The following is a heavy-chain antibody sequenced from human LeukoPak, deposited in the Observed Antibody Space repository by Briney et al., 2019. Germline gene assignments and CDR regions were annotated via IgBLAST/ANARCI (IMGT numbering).Heavy chain of an antibody. CDR2: ISWNSGYI. V-gene: IGHV3-9*01. D-gene: IGHD3-22*01. J-gene: IGHJ4*02. CDR1: GFSFDDYA. Sequence: GGSLRLSCAASGFSFDDYALHWVRQAPGKGLEWVSGISWNSGYIGYADSVKGRFTISRDNAKNSLYLQMNSLRTEDTALYYCTRLEDYYDTSGYVYWGQGTLVIVSS. CDR3: TRLEDYYDTSGYVY.